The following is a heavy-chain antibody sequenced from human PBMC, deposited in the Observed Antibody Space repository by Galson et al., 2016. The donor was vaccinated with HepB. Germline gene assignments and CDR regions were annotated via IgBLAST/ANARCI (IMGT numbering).Heavy chain of an antibody. V-gene: IGHV3-53*01. D-gene: IGHD2-2*01. J-gene: IGHJ4*02. CDR1: GLTVSNNF. Sequence: SLRLSCAASGLTVSNNFMTWVRQAPGKGLEWVSLIYSGGSTHYADSVRGRFTISRDNAKNSLFLQMDSLRAEDTAIYYCARDVASSTSQSYIDHWGQGTLVTVSS. CDR3: ARDVASSTSQSYIDH. CDR2: IYSGGST.